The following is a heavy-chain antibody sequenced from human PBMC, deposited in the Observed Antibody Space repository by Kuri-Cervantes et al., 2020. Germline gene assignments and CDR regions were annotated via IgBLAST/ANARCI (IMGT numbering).Heavy chain of an antibody. V-gene: IGHV3-11*01. CDR3: ARAGEDYYYMDV. CDR1: GFTFSDYY. Sequence: GGSLRLSCAASGFTFSDYYMSWIRQAPGKGLEWVSEINNSGSIIYYTDSVKGRFTISRDNAKNSLYLQMNSLRAEDTAVYYCARAGEDYYYMDVWGKGTTVTVSS. D-gene: IGHD4-17*01. J-gene: IGHJ6*03. CDR2: INNSGSII.